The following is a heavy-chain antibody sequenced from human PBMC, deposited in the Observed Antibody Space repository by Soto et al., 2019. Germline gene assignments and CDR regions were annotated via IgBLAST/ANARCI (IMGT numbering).Heavy chain of an antibody. Sequence: QVQLVESGGGVVQPGRSLRLSCAASGFPFSSYAMHWVRQAPGKGLEWVAVISYDGSNKYYADSVKGRFTISRDNSKNTLYLQMNSLRAEDTAVYYCASRISTSSWGGMDVWGQGTTVTVSS. D-gene: IGHD2-2*01. J-gene: IGHJ6*02. CDR2: ISYDGSNK. CDR1: GFPFSSYA. V-gene: IGHV3-30-3*01. CDR3: ASRISTSSWGGMDV.